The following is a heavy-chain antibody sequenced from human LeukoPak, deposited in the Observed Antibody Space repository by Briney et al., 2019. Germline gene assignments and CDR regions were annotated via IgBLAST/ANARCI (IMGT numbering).Heavy chain of an antibody. CDR2: IYTSGST. Sequence: SETLSLTCTASGGSISSYYWSWIRQPAGKGLEWIGRIYTSGSTNYNPSPKKRVTRSVDTSKNQFSLKLSSVTAADTAVYYCARVTGYSRFDPWGQGTLVTVSS. V-gene: IGHV4-4*07. J-gene: IGHJ5*02. CDR3: ARVTGYSRFDP. CDR1: GGSISSYY. D-gene: IGHD6-13*01.